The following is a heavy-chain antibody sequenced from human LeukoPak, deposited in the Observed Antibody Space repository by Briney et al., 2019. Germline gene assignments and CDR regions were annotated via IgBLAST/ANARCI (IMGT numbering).Heavy chain of an antibody. J-gene: IGHJ4*02. V-gene: IGHV3-7*01. Sequence: PGGSLRLSCAASGFIFTNYWMSWVRQAPGKGLEWVANIKEDGSEKYYVDSIKGRFTISRDNAKNSLYLQMNSLRAEDTAVYYCARDPSDSWNDNDYWGQGTLVTVSS. CDR3: ARDPSDSWNDNDY. D-gene: IGHD1-20*01. CDR2: IKEDGSEK. CDR1: GFIFTNYW.